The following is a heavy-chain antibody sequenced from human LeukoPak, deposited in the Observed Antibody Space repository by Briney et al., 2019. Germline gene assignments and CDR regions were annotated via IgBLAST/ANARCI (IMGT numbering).Heavy chain of an antibody. CDR1: GYTFTGYY. CDR2: INPNSGGT. Sequence: ASVKVSCKASGYTFTGYYMHWVRQAPGQGLEWMGWINPNSGGTNYAQKFQGRVTMTRDTSISTAYVELSRLRSDDTAVYYCARDIPLTYSSSWEGYFDYWGQGTLVTVSS. CDR3: ARDIPLTYSSSWEGYFDY. J-gene: IGHJ4*02. D-gene: IGHD6-13*01. V-gene: IGHV1-2*02.